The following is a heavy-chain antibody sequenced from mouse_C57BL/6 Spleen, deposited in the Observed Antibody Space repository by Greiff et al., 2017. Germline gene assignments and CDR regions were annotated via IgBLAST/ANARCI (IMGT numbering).Heavy chain of an antibody. V-gene: IGHV1-82*01. CDR2: IYPGDGDT. CDR1: GYAFSSSW. J-gene: IGHJ2*01. D-gene: IGHD1-1*02. Sequence: QVQLQQSGPELVKPGASVKISCKASGYAFSSSWMNWVKQRPGKGLEWIGRIYPGDGDTNYNGKFKGKATLTADKSSSTAYMQLSSLTSEDSAVYFCARNSYGYFDYWGQGTTLTVSS. CDR3: ARNSYGYFDY.